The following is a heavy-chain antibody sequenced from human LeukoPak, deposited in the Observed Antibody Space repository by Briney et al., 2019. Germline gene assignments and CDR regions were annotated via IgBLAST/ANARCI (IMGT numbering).Heavy chain of an antibody. CDR1: GYTFTSYG. D-gene: IGHD3-3*01. V-gene: IGHV1-18*01. CDR2: ISAYNGNT. Sequence: ASVKVSYKASGYTFTSYGISWVRQAPGQGLEWMGWISAYNGNTNYAQKLQGRVTMTTDTSTSTAYMELRSLRSDDTAVYYCARAVTIFGVVTRFDPWGQGTLVTVSS. J-gene: IGHJ5*02. CDR3: ARAVTIFGVVTRFDP.